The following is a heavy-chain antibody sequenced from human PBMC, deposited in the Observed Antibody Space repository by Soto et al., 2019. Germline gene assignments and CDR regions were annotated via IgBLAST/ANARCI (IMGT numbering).Heavy chain of an antibody. CDR3: AREGSLRLGRFWFDP. CDR1: GGTFSSYA. Sequence: QVQLVQSGAEVKKPGSSVKVSCKASGGTFSSYAISWVRQAPGQGLEWMGGIIPIVGTANYAQKFQGRVTITADESKSKAYMELSSLRSEDTGVYYFAREGSLRLGRFWFDPWGQGTLVHVSS. V-gene: IGHV1-69*01. D-gene: IGHD3-16*02. J-gene: IGHJ5*02. CDR2: IIPIVGTA.